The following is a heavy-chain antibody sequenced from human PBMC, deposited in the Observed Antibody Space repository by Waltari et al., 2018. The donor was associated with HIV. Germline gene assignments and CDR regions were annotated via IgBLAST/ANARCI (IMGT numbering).Heavy chain of an antibody. V-gene: IGHV1-46*03. D-gene: IGHD7-27*01. J-gene: IGHJ3*02. Sequence: VQLVQSGAQVKKPVASVKTSCKASGYTSTSYYMHWVRHAPGQGLELMGRINPSGGSTSYAEKLQGRVTMTSDKSTSTVYMELSSLRSEDTAVYYCARDLKALTDSLTRGIGAVDIWGRGTMVTVSS. CDR3: ARDLKALTDSLTRGIGAVDI. CDR2: INPSGGST. CDR1: GYTSTSYY.